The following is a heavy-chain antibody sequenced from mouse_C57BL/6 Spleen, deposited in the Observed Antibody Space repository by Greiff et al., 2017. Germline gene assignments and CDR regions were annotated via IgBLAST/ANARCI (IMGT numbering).Heavy chain of an antibody. Sequence: QVQLQQSGPELVKPGASVKISCKASGYAFSSSWMNWVKQRPGKGLEWIGRIYPGDGDTNYNGKFKGKATLTADKSSSTAYMQLSSLTSEDSAVYVCARSYYSNYVYAMDDWGQGTSVTVSS. CDR1: GYAFSSSW. CDR3: ARSYYSNYVYAMDD. V-gene: IGHV1-82*01. D-gene: IGHD2-5*01. J-gene: IGHJ4*01. CDR2: IYPGDGDT.